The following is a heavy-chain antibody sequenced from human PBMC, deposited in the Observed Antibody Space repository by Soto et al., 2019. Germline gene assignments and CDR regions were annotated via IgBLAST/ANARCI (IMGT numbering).Heavy chain of an antibody. CDR2: IIPIFGTA. J-gene: IGHJ6*02. CDR1: GGTFSSYA. D-gene: IGHD5-12*01. Sequence: QVQLVQSGAEVKKPGSSVKVSCKASGGTFSSYAISWVRQAPGQGLEWMGGIIPIFGTANCAQKFQGRVTITADESTSTAYMELSSLRSEDTAVYYCATTHGPWVATTYGMDDWGQGTTVTVSS. CDR3: ATTHGPWVATTYGMDD. V-gene: IGHV1-69*12.